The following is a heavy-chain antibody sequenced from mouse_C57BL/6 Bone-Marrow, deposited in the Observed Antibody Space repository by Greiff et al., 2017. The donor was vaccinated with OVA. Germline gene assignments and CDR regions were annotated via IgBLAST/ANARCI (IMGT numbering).Heavy chain of an antibody. CDR1: GYTFTSYW. D-gene: IGHD1-1*01. J-gene: IGHJ4*01. V-gene: IGHV1-69*01. Sequence: QVQLQQPGAELVMPGASVKLSCKASGYTFTSYWMHWVKQRPGQGLEWIGEIDPSDSYTNYNQKFKGKSTLTVDKSSSTAYMQLSSLTSEDSAVDYYAREYYGSSEDWYAMDYWGQGTSVTVSS. CDR3: AREYYGSSEDWYAMDY. CDR2: IDPSDSYT.